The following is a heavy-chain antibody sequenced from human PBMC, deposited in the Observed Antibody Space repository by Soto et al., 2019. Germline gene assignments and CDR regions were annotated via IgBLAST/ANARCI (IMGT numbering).Heavy chain of an antibody. V-gene: IGHV4-30-2*01. CDR3: ARTVTTGPFFDF. J-gene: IGHJ4*02. Sequence: PSETLSLTCAVSGGSISKNGYSWSWIRQPPRKGLEWIGYIYHSGSTYYNPSLKSRVSISVDRSNNRFSLNLSSVTAADTAVYYCARTVTTGPFFDFWGQGTLVTAPQ. CDR2: IYHSGST. D-gene: IGHD4-17*01. CDR1: GGSISKNGYS.